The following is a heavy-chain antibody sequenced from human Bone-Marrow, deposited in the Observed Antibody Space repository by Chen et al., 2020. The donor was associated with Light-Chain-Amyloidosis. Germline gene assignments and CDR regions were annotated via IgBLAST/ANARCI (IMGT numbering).Heavy chain of an antibody. CDR3: AKGGPRDGYIDFDH. CDR2: IRDSGDTT. V-gene: IGHV3-23*04. Sequence: EVQLVESGGGLVQPGGSLRLSRAASGFTFNNYAMSWVRQGPGKGLEWVSSIRDSGDTTYHADPVKGRFTISRDNSKTTLYLQMNSLRAEDTAVYYCAKGGPRDGYIDFDHWGQGTLVTVSS. D-gene: IGHD5-12*01. CDR1: GFTFNNYA. J-gene: IGHJ4*02.